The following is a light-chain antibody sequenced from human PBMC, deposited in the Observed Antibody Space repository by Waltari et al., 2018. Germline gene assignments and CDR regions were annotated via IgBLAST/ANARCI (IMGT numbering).Light chain of an antibody. V-gene: IGLV3-21*02. J-gene: IGLJ2*01. CDR3: QVWDRSSDQVV. CDR1: NIGRYS. CDR2: DDI. Sequence: SYVLTQPPSVSVAPGQTATITCGGTNIGRYSVIWYQQKPGQAPVMVLDDDIDRPSGIPERFSGSSSGNTATVTISRVEAGDEADYYCQVWDRSSDQVVFGGGTKLTVL.